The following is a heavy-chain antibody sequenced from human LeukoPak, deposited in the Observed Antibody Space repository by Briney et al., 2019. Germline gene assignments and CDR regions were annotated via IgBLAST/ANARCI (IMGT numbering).Heavy chain of an antibody. D-gene: IGHD3-9*01. J-gene: IGHJ4*02. Sequence: ASVKVSCKASGYTFTTYGLSWVRQAPGQGLEWMGWISTYNGNTNYAQKLQGRVTMTTDTSTSTAYMELRSLRSDDTAVYYCARVGGSTVYYPFDYWGQGTLVTVSS. V-gene: IGHV1-18*01. CDR1: GYTFTTYG. CDR2: ISTYNGNT. CDR3: ARVGGSTVYYPFDY.